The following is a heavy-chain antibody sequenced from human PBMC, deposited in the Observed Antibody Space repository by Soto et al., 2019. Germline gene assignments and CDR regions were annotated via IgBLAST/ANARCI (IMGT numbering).Heavy chain of an antibody. CDR1: GCTFSSYA. Sequence: VQLLESGGGLVQPGGSLRLSCAASGCTFSSYAMSWVRQAPGKGLQWVSTISSSGSFTYYADSVKGRFTISRDTSKNTLYLQMNSLRAEDTALYYCAKGGRDGGAFDYWGQGTLVTVSS. CDR3: AKGGRDGGAFDY. CDR2: ISSSGSFT. V-gene: IGHV3-23*01. D-gene: IGHD2-15*01. J-gene: IGHJ4*02.